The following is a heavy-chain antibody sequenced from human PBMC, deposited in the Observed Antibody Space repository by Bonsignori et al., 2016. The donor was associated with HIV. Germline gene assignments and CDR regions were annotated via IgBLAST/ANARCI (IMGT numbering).Heavy chain of an antibody. CDR3: ARISGYSGYDFWVDAFDI. J-gene: IGHJ3*02. Sequence: WIRQPPGKALEWLAHIFSNDEKSYSTSLKSRLTISKDTSKSQVVLTMTNMDPVDTATYYCARISGYSGYDFWVDAFDIWGQGTMVTVSS. CDR2: IFSNDEK. V-gene: IGHV2-26*02. D-gene: IGHD5-12*01.